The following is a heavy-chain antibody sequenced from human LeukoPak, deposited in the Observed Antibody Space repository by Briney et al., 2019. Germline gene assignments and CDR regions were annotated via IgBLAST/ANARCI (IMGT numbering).Heavy chain of an antibody. J-gene: IGHJ4*02. D-gene: IGHD4-17*01. CDR3: ARVSPNTVTTLQYFDY. CDR1: GYTFTSYD. Sequence: ASVKVSCKASGYTFTSYDITWVRQAPGQGLEWMGWISGHNGNANYSQKLQGRVTMTTDTSTSTGYMELRSLRSDDTAVYYCARVSPNTVTTLQYFDYWGQGTLITVSS. CDR2: ISGHNGNA. V-gene: IGHV1-18*01.